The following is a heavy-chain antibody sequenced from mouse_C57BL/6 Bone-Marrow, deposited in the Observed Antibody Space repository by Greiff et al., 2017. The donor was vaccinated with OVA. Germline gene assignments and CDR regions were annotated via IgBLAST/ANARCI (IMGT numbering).Heavy chain of an antibody. V-gene: IGHV1-50*01. CDR3: EADGYYSYWYFDV. J-gene: IGHJ1*03. CDR1: GYTFTSYW. D-gene: IGHD2-3*01. CDR2: IDPSDSST. Sequence: VQLQQPGAELVKPGASVKLSCKASGYTFTSYWMQWVKQRPGQGLEWIGEIDPSDSSTNYNKKFKGKATFTVDTSSSTAYMQLSSLTSEDSAVYYCEADGYYSYWYFDVWGTGTTVTVSS.